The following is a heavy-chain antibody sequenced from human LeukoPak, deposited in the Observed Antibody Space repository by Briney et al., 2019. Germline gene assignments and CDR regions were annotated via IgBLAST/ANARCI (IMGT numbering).Heavy chain of an antibody. D-gene: IGHD3-22*01. V-gene: IGHV3-48*03. CDR1: GFTFSSYE. Sequence: GGSLRLSCAASGFTFSSYEMNWVRQAPGKGLEWVSYISSSGSTIYYADSVKGRFTISRDNAKNSLHLQMNSLRAEDTAVYYCARDLYYYDSSGYYYVGAFDIWGQGTMVTVSS. CDR3: ARDLYYYDSSGYYYVGAFDI. CDR2: ISSSGSTI. J-gene: IGHJ3*02.